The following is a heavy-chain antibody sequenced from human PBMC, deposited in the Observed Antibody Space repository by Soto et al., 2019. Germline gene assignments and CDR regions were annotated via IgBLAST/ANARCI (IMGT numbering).Heavy chain of an antibody. Sequence: PVGSLRLSCAASGFTFSSYSMSWVRQAPGKGLEWVSAITGSGGSTYYADSVKGRFTISRDNSKNTLYLQMNSLRAEDTAVYYCAKEGDLIGYNYGSCFDYWGQGTLVTVPQ. V-gene: IGHV3-23*01. CDR1: GFTFSSYS. CDR3: AKEGDLIGYNYGSCFDY. CDR2: ITGSGGST. D-gene: IGHD5-18*01. J-gene: IGHJ4*02.